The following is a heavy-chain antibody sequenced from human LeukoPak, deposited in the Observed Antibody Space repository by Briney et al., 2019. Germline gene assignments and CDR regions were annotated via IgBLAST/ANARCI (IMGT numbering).Heavy chain of an antibody. CDR2: IYYSGST. CDR3: ARVDDKGYFQH. Sequence: SETLSLTCTVSGVPISSYYWSWIRQPPGKGLEWIGYIYYSGSTNYNPSLKSRVTISVDTSKNQFSLKLSSVTAADTAVYYCARVDDKGYFQHWGQGTLVTVSS. CDR1: GVPISSYY. V-gene: IGHV4-59*01. D-gene: IGHD3-22*01. J-gene: IGHJ1*01.